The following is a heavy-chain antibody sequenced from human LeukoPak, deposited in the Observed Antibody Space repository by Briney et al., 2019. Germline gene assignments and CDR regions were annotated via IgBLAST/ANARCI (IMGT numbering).Heavy chain of an antibody. CDR1: GGTFSSYA. Sequence: ASVKVSCKASGGTFSSYAISWVRQAPGQGLEWIGGIIPIFGTANYAQKFQGRVTITADKSTSTAYMELSSLRSEDTAVYYCARGAAIDFWSPKAFDIWGQGTMVTVSS. CDR2: IIPIFGTA. D-gene: IGHD3-3*01. J-gene: IGHJ3*02. CDR3: ARGAAIDFWSPKAFDI. V-gene: IGHV1-69*06.